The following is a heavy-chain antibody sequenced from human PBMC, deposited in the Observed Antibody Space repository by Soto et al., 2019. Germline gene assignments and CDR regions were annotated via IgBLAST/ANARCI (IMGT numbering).Heavy chain of an antibody. J-gene: IGHJ4*02. D-gene: IGHD1-20*01. V-gene: IGHV3-30-3*01. CDR3: SIPGSDY. CDR1: RFTFSRSA. Sequence: VGSLRLSCAASRFTFSRSAMQWVHQAPGKGLEWVALISDDGNNRYYTDSVKGQFTISRDNSKNTLYLQMDSLRAEDTAVYYCSIPGSDYWGQGILVTVSS. CDR2: ISDDGNNR.